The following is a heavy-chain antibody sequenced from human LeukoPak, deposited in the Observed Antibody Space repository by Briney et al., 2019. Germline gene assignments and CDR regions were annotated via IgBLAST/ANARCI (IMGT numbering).Heavy chain of an antibody. Sequence: PGGSLRLSCAASGFTFSSYWMSWVRQAPGKGLEWVANIKQDGSEKYYVDSVKGRFTISRDNAKNTLYLQMNSLRAEDTAVYYCAKDAAYCGGDCFPGAFDIWGQGTMVTVSS. CDR1: GFTFSSYW. CDR2: IKQDGSEK. CDR3: AKDAAYCGGDCFPGAFDI. J-gene: IGHJ3*02. D-gene: IGHD2-21*01. V-gene: IGHV3-7*03.